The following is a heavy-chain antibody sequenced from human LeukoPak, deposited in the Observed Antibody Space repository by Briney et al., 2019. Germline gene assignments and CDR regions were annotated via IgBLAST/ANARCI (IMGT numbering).Heavy chain of an antibody. D-gene: IGHD6-13*01. CDR3: ARLIAAAGITHRGWNYSFDY. J-gene: IGHJ4*02. CDR2: IYYSGST. Sequence: SETLSLTCTVSGGSISSYYWSWIRQPPGKGLEWIGYIYYSGSTNYNPSLKSRVTISVDTSKNQFSLKLSSVTAADTAVYYCARLIAAAGITHRGWNYSFDYWGQGTLVTVSS. CDR1: GGSISSYY. V-gene: IGHV4-59*01.